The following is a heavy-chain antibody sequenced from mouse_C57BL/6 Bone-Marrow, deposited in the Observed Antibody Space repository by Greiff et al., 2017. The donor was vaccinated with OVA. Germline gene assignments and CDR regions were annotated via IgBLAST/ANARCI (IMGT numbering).Heavy chain of an antibody. CDR1: GYTFTSYW. Sequence: VKLQQPGAELVKPGASVKLSCKASGYTFTSYWMQWVKQRPGQGLEWIGEIDPSDSYTNYNQKFKGKATLTVDTSSSTAYMQLSSLTSEDSAVYYCARTPWFAYWGQGTLVTVSA. J-gene: IGHJ3*01. CDR3: ARTPWFAY. CDR2: IDPSDSYT. V-gene: IGHV1-50*01.